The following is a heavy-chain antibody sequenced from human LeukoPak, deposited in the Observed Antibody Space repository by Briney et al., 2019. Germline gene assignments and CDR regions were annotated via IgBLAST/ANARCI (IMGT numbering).Heavy chain of an antibody. Sequence: GGSLRLSCAASGFTFSSYSMNWVRQAPGKGLEWVSSISSSSSYIYYADSVKGRFTISRDNAKNSLYLQMNSLRAEYTAVYYCAREQVHYYGSGSYGADAFDICGQGTMVTVSS. V-gene: IGHV3-21*01. J-gene: IGHJ3*02. CDR1: GFTFSSYS. CDR3: AREQVHYYGSGSYGADAFDI. D-gene: IGHD3-10*01. CDR2: ISSSSSYI.